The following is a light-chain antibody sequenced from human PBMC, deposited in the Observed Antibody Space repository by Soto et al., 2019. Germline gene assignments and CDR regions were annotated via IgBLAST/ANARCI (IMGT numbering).Light chain of an antibody. CDR3: PHYCNYPIT. CDR2: EAS. V-gene: IGKV1-9*01. J-gene: IGKJ5*01. CDR1: HDISTF. Sequence: IQLTQSPSLLSASIGDRVTITCRASHDISTFLAWYQQKPGKAPKLLIYEASTLESGVPSRFSGSGSGTEFTLTISSLQPDDLATYYSPHYCNYPITFGQGTRLEIK.